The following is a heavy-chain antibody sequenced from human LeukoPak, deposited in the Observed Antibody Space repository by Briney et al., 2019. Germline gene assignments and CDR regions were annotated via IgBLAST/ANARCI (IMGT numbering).Heavy chain of an antibody. J-gene: IGHJ4*02. CDR3: GGAGTLEGLVDY. Sequence: PSETLSLTCAVYGGSFSGYYWSWIRQPPGKGLEWIGYIYYSGSTNYNPSLKSRVTISVDTSKNQFSLKLSSVTAADTDVCYCGGAGTLEGLVDYWGQGTLLTVSS. V-gene: IGHV4-59*01. CDR2: IYYSGST. D-gene: IGHD3-3*01. CDR1: GGSFSGYY.